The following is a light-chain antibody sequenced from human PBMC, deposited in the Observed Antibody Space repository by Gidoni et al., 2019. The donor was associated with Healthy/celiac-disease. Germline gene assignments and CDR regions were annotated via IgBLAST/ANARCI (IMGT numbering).Light chain of an antibody. J-gene: IGLJ2*01. CDR1: SHRSYY. Sequence: SSELTQDPAVSVALGQTVRITCQGDSHRSYYASWYQQKPGQAPVLVIYGKNNRPSGIPDRFSGSSSGNTASLTITGAQAEDEADYYCNSRDSSGNHVVFGGGTKLTV. CDR2: GKN. CDR3: NSRDSSGNHVV. V-gene: IGLV3-19*01.